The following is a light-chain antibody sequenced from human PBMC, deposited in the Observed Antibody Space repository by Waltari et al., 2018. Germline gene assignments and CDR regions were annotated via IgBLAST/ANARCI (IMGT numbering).Light chain of an antibody. J-gene: IGKJ1*01. CDR2: WAS. CDR3: QQYYSTPWT. CDR1: QNVLYSSNNKNY. Sequence: DIVMTQSPDSLAVSLGGSATITCKSSQNVLYSSNNKNYLAWYQQKPGQPPKLLIYWASTRESGVPDRFSGSGSGTDFTLTISSLQAEDVAVYYCQQYYSTPWTFGQGTKVEIK. V-gene: IGKV4-1*01.